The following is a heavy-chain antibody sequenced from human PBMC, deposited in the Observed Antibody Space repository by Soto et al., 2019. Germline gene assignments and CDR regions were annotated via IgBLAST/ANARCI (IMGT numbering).Heavy chain of an antibody. V-gene: IGHV3-48*01. CDR2: ISGSSSTI. J-gene: IGHJ6*02. Sequence: EVQLVESGGGLVQPGGSLRLSCAASGFTFSRYSMNWVRQAPGKGLEWVSYISGSSSTIYYAESVKGRFTVSRDNAKNSLYLQMNSLRAEDTAVYYCARQMGYNDYLYGMDVWGQGTTVTVSS. CDR3: ARQMGYNDYLYGMDV. D-gene: IGHD5-12*01. CDR1: GFTFSRYS.